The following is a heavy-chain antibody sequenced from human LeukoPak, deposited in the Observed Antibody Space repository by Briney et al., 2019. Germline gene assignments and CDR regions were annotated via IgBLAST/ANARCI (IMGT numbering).Heavy chain of an antibody. CDR3: AGAVTVTTGPLGY. Sequence: ASVKVSCKASSYTFTSFGISWVRQAPGQGLELMGWISASNGNTNYAQKFQGRVTMTTDTSSSTAYMELRSLRSDDTAVYYCAGAVTVTTGPLGYWGQGTLVTVSS. V-gene: IGHV1-18*01. CDR2: ISASNGNT. J-gene: IGHJ4*02. CDR1: SYTFTSFG. D-gene: IGHD4-17*01.